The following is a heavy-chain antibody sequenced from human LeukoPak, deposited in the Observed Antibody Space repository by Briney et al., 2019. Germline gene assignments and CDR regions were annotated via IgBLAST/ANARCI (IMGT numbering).Heavy chain of an antibody. D-gene: IGHD4-17*01. J-gene: IGHJ3*02. CDR2: IRYDGSNK. CDR1: GFTFSSYG. CDR3: ARLDGDYDAFDI. V-gene: IGHV3-30*02. Sequence: GGSLRLSCAASGFTFSSYGMHWVRQAPGKGLEWVAFIRYDGSNKYYADSVKGRFTISRDNAKNSLYLQMNSLRAEDAAVYYCARLDGDYDAFDIWGQGTMVTVSS.